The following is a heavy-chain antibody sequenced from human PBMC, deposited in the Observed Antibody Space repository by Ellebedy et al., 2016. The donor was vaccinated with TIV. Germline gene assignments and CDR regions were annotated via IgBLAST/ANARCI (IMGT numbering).Heavy chain of an antibody. J-gene: IGHJ3*02. Sequence: PGGSLRLSCTASGFTFSDYYISWIRQAPGKGLEWVSYISSSGNTIYYADSVKGRFTISRDNAKNSLYLQMKSLRAEDTAIHYCARGGHYGSGSSSGLDIWGQGTMVTVSS. CDR3: ARGGHYGSGSSSGLDI. V-gene: IGHV3-11*01. CDR2: ISSSGNTI. CDR1: GFTFSDYY. D-gene: IGHD3-10*01.